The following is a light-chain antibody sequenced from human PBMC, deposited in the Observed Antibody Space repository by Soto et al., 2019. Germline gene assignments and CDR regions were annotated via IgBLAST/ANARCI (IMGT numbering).Light chain of an antibody. V-gene: IGLV2-23*01. CDR3: CSYAGSTTYV. CDR1: SSDVGSYNL. CDR2: EGS. Sequence: QSALTQPASVSGSPGQSITISCTGTSSDVGSYNLVSWYQQHPGKAPKNMIYEGSKRPSGVSNRFSGSKSGNTASLTISGLQAEDEADYYCCSYAGSTTYVFGTGTKLTVL. J-gene: IGLJ1*01.